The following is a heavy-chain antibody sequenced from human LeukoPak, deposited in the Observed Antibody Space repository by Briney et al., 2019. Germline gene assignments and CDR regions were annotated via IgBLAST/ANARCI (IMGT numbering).Heavy chain of an antibody. V-gene: IGHV4-59*01. D-gene: IGHD4-17*01. CDR3: ARGREDYGDYAY. J-gene: IGHJ4*02. CDR2: IYYSGST. CDR1: GGSISSYY. Sequence: SETLSLTCTVSGGSISSYYWSWIRQPPGKGLEWIGYIYYSGSTNYNPSLKSRVTISVDTSKNQFSLKLSSVTAADTDVYYCARGREDYGDYAYWGQGTLVTVSS.